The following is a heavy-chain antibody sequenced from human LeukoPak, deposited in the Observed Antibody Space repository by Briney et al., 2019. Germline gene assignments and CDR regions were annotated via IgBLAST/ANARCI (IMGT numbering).Heavy chain of an antibody. CDR3: ARLLASAKTDYFDC. J-gene: IGHJ4*02. CDR2: IYYTGSS. CDR1: GDFISSSLYY. Sequence: SETLSLTCTVSGDFISSSLYYWAWIRQPPGKGLEWVGSIYYTGSSYFNPSLKGRVTISVDTPKNQFSLKLTSVTAADTAVFYCARLLASAKTDYFDCWGQGTLVTVSS. V-gene: IGHV4-39*01. D-gene: IGHD6-13*01.